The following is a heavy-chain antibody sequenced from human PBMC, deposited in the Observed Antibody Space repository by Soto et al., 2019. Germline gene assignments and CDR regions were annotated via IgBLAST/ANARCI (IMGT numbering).Heavy chain of an antibody. J-gene: IGHJ6*02. CDR2: ISYDGSNK. CDR3: AKAHPYYDFWSGYSRGYYYYYGMDV. Sequence: QVQLVESGGGVVQPGRSLRLSCAASGFTFSSYGMHWVRQAPGKGLEWVAVISYDGSNKYYADSVKGRFTISRDNSKNTLYLQMNSLRAEDRAVYYCAKAHPYYDFWSGYSRGYYYYYGMDVWGQGTTVTVSS. D-gene: IGHD3-3*01. CDR1: GFTFSSYG. V-gene: IGHV3-30*18.